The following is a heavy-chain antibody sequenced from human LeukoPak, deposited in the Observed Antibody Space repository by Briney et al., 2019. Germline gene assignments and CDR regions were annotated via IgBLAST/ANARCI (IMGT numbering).Heavy chain of an antibody. CDR3: AAYRGVNHDGNWFDP. CDR2: IYHSGST. Sequence: SETLSLTCTVSGYSISSGYYWGWIRQPPGKGLEWIGSIYHSGSTYYNPSLKSRVTISVDTSKNQFSLKLSSVTAADTAVYYCAAYRGVNHDGNWFDPWGQGTLVTVSS. J-gene: IGHJ5*02. V-gene: IGHV4-38-2*02. CDR1: GYSISSGYY. D-gene: IGHD3-10*01.